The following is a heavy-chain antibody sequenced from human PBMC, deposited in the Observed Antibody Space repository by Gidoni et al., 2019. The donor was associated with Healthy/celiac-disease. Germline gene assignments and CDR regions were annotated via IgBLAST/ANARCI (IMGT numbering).Heavy chain of an antibody. Sequence: VQLVETGGGLIQPGGSLRLSCAASGFTVRSHYMSWVRQAPGKGLEWVSVIYSGGSTYYADSVKGRFTISRDNSKNTLYLQMNSLRAEDTAVYYCARVTALRYFDWSDGYYYYMDVWGKGTTVTVSS. CDR1: GFTVRSHY. V-gene: IGHV3-53*02. D-gene: IGHD3-9*01. CDR2: IYSGGST. CDR3: ARVTALRYFDWSDGYYYYMDV. J-gene: IGHJ6*03.